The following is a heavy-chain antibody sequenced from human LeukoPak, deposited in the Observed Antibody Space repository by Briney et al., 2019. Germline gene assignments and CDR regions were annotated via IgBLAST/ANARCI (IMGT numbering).Heavy chain of an antibody. D-gene: IGHD3-22*01. V-gene: IGHV4-39*07. CDR1: GGSISSSSYY. Sequence: SETLSLTCTVSGGSISSSSYYWGWIRQPPGKGLEWIGSIYYSGSTYYNPSLKSRVTISVDTSKNQFSLKLSSVTAADTAVYYCARAGYYYDGDLGDFDYWGQGTLVTVSS. J-gene: IGHJ4*02. CDR2: IYYSGST. CDR3: ARAGYYYDGDLGDFDY.